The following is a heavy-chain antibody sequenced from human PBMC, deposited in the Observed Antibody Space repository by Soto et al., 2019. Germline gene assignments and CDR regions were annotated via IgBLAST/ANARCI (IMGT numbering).Heavy chain of an antibody. CDR3: ARGGYYYDSSGYYSTEDAFDI. Sequence: SETLSLTYTVSGGSISSYYWSWSRQPPGKGLEWIGYIYYSGSTNYNPSLKSRVTISVDTSENQFSLKLSSVTAADTAVYYCARGGYYYDSSGYYSTEDAFDIWGQGTMVT. V-gene: IGHV4-59*01. CDR2: IYYSGST. CDR1: GGSISSYY. D-gene: IGHD3-22*01. J-gene: IGHJ3*02.